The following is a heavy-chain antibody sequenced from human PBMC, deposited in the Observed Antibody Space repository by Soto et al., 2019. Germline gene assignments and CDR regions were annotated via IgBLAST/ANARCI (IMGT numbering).Heavy chain of an antibody. CDR3: AKDKKEIQDYFDY. CDR2: ISYDGSNE. V-gene: IGHV3-30*18. CDR1: RFTFSAYG. J-gene: IGHJ4*02. Sequence: QVQLVESGGGVVQPGRSLRLSCAASRFTFSAYGIHWVRQAPGKGLEWVAVISYDGSNEYYADSVKGRFTISRDNSKNTLYLQMNSLRAEDTAVYYCAKDKKEIQDYFDYCGQGTLVTVS.